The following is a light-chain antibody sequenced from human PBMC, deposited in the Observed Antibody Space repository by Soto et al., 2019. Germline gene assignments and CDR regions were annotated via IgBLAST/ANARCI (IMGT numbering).Light chain of an antibody. V-gene: IGKV4-1*01. CDR2: WAS. CDR3: QQYYSTPRLT. J-gene: IGKJ4*01. CDR1: QSVLYSSNNKNY. Sequence: DIVMTQSPGSLAVSLGERATINCKSSQSVLYSSNNKNYLAWYQQKPGQPPKLLIYWASTRESGVPDRFSGSGSGTDFTLTISSLQAEDVAVYYCQQYYSTPRLTFGGGTKVEIK.